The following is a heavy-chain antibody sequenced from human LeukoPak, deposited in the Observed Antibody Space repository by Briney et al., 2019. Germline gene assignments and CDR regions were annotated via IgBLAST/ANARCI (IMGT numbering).Heavy chain of an antibody. CDR3: ARADYDSSGYSPDY. D-gene: IGHD3-22*01. J-gene: IGHJ4*02. Sequence: GGSLRLSCAASGFTFSSYSMNWVRQAPGKGLEWVAVISYDGSNKYYADSVKGRFTISRDNSKNTLYLQMNSLRAEDTAVYYCARADYDSSGYSPDYWGQGTLVTVSS. CDR1: GFTFSSYS. CDR2: ISYDGSNK. V-gene: IGHV3-30*03.